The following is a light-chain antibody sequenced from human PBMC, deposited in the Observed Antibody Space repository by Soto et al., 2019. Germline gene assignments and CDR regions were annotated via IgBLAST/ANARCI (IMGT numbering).Light chain of an antibody. CDR3: QKYNNWPPIT. J-gene: IGKJ5*01. CDR1: QSVRSK. V-gene: IGKV3-15*01. Sequence: EIVMTQSPGTLSVSPGERATLSCRASQSVRSKLAWYQQKPGQAPRLLIYDASTRATGIPARFSGSGSGTEFTLPISSLQSEDFAVYYCQKYNNWPPITFGQGTRLEIK. CDR2: DAS.